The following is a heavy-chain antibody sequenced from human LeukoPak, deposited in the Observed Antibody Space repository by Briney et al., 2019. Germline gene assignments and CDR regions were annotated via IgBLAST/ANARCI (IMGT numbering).Heavy chain of an antibody. CDR2: IDWDDDK. CDR3: ARMLYDSSGYYFDY. V-gene: IGHV2-70*04. J-gene: IGHJ4*02. Sequence: SGPTLVNPTQTLTLTCTFSGFSFSTSGMRASWIRQPPGKALEWLARIDWDDDKFYSTSLKTRLTISKDTSKNQVVLIMTNMDPVDTATYYCARMLYDSSGYYFDYGGQGTLVTVSS. CDR1: GFSFSTSGMR. D-gene: IGHD3-22*01.